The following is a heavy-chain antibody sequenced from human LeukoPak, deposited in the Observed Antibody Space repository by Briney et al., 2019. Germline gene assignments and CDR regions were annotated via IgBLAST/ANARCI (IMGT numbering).Heavy chain of an antibody. CDR1: GGSFSGYY. J-gene: IGHJ4*02. Sequence: SETLSLTCAVSGGSFSGYYWSWIRKPPGKGLGWNGEINHSGSTNYIPSLKSRVTISVDTSKNQFFLKLSSVTAADTAVYYCARGRALRFLEWPSRPYYFDYWGQGTLVTVSS. D-gene: IGHD3-3*01. CDR2: INHSGST. V-gene: IGHV4-34*01. CDR3: ARGRALRFLEWPSRPYYFDY.